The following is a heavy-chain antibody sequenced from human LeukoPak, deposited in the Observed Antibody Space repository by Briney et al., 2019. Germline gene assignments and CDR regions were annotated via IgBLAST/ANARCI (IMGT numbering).Heavy chain of an antibody. D-gene: IGHD6-6*01. J-gene: IGHJ4*02. V-gene: IGHV1-2*02. CDR2: INPNSGGT. CDR1: GYTFTGYY. Sequence: ASVKVSCKASGYTFTGYYMHWVRQAPGQGLEWMGWINPNSGGTNYAQKFQGRVTMTRDTSISTAYMELSRLRSDDTAVYYCARVPRSYSSSSFDYWGQGTLVTVSS. CDR3: ARVPRSYSSSSFDY.